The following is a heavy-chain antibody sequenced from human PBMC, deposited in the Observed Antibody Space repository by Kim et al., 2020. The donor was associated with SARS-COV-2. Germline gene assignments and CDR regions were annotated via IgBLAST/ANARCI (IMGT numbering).Heavy chain of an antibody. CDR1: GGSISSSSSY. J-gene: IGHJ5*02. CDR3: ASLHYGSGSP. CDR2: IYYSGST. Sequence: SETLSLTCTVSGGSISSSSSYWGWTRQPPGKGLEWIGSIYYSGSTYYNPSLKRRVPISVDTSKNQFSLKLSSVTAADTAVYYCASLHYGSGSPWGQGTLV. V-gene: IGHV4-39*07. D-gene: IGHD3-10*01.